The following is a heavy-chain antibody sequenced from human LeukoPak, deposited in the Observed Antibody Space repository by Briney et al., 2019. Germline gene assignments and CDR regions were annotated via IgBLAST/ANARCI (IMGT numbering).Heavy chain of an antibody. J-gene: IGHJ4*02. CDR2: IYNRGST. CDR1: GGSISSYY. Sequence: PSETLSLTCTVSGGSISSYYWSWIRQPPGKGLEWIGYIYNRGSTNYNPSFKSRVTISVDTYKNQFSLKLSSVPAADTAVYYCARVGSGYTFDYWGQGTLVTVSS. CDR3: ARVGSGYTFDY. V-gene: IGHV4-59*01. D-gene: IGHD3-22*01.